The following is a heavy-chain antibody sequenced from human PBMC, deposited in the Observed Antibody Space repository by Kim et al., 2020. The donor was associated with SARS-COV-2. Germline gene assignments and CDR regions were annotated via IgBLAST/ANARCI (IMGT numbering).Heavy chain of an antibody. J-gene: IGHJ4*02. D-gene: IGHD6-13*01. Sequence: YAQGFTGRFVFSLDTSVSTAYLQISSLKAEDTAVYYCARDPVAAGHPFDYWGQGTLVTVSS. CDR3: ARDPVAAGHPFDY. V-gene: IGHV7-4-1*02.